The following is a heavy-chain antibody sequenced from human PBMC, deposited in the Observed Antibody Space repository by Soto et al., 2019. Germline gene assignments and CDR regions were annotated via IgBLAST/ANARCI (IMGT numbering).Heavy chain of an antibody. CDR3: ASAAATTNGWFQH. CDR1: GGSISSSNW. J-gene: IGHJ1*01. Sequence: PSETLSLTCAVSGGSISSSNWWSWVRQPPGKGLEWIGEIYHSGSTNYNPSLKSRVTISVDKSKNQFSLKLSSVTAADTAVYYCASAAATTNGWFQHWGQGTLVTVSS. V-gene: IGHV4-4*02. CDR2: IYHSGST. D-gene: IGHD6-13*01.